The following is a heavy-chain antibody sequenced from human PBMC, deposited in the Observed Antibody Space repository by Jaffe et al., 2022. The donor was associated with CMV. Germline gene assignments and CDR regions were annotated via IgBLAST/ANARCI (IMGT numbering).Heavy chain of an antibody. CDR2: IKQDGTEK. CDR3: AREAVGGNSGIFDY. V-gene: IGHV3-7*03. J-gene: IGHJ4*02. D-gene: IGHD2-21*02. CDR1: GFTFSNYW. Sequence: EVQLVESGGGLVQPGGSLRLSCAASGFTFSNYWMSWVRQAPGKGLEWVANIKQDGTEKYYVDSVKGRFIISRDNAKNSLYLQMNSLRAEDTAVYYCAREAVGGNSGIFDYWGQGTLVTVSS.